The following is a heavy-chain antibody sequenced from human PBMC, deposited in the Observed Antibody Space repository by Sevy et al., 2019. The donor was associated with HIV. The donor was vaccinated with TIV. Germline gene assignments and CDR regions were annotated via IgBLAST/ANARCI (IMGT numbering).Heavy chain of an antibody. J-gene: IGHJ4*01. CDR1: GFAFSTHA. Sequence: GGSLRLTCAASGFAFSTHAMHWVRQAPGKGLEWVAVISYEGTETFYAASVEGRFTISRDNSKNMLSLQINSLRPEDTAVYYCARDGGYSIKWYPLYWGHGTLVTVSS. V-gene: IGHV3-30-3*01. CDR2: ISYEGTET. D-gene: IGHD1-26*01. CDR3: ARDGGYSIKWYPLY.